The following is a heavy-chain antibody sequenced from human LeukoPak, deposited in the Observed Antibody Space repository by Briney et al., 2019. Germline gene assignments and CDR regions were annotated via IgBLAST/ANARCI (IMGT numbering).Heavy chain of an antibody. CDR3: ARGGDIVVAPDY. CDR1: GFTFSSYS. CDR2: ISSSSSYI. Sequence: PGGSLRLSCAASGFTFSSYSMNWVRQAPGKGLEWVSSISSSSSYIYYADSVKGRFTISRDNAKNSLYLQMNSLRAEDTAVYYCARGGDIVVAPDYWGQGTLVTVSS. V-gene: IGHV3-21*01. D-gene: IGHD3-22*01. J-gene: IGHJ4*02.